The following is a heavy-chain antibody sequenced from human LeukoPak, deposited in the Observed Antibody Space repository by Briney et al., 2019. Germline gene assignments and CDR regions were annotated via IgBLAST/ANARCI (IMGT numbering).Heavy chain of an antibody. V-gene: IGHV4-31*03. CDR3: ARGPNSYGDWPFDY. D-gene: IGHD4-17*01. CDR2: IYYSGST. Sequence: SETLSLTCTVSGGSIASTSNYWSWIRQHPGKGLEWIGYIYYSGSTYYNPSLKSRVTISVDTSKNQFSLKLSSVTAADTAVYYCARGPNSYGDWPFDYWGQGTLVTVSS. CDR1: GGSIASTSNY. J-gene: IGHJ4*02.